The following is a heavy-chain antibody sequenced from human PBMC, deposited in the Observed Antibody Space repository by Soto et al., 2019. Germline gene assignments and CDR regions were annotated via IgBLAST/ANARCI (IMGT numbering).Heavy chain of an antibody. Sequence: ASVKVSCKASGGTFSSYAIIRVRQAPGPGLEWMGGIIPIIGTANYAQKFQGRVTITADKSTSTDNMELSSLRSEDTAVYSCASYDFWSGNHHYYYYYGMDVWGQGTTVTVSS. CDR1: GGTFSSYA. V-gene: IGHV1-69*06. D-gene: IGHD3-3*01. CDR2: IIPIIGTA. J-gene: IGHJ6*02. CDR3: ASYDFWSGNHHYYYYYGMDV.